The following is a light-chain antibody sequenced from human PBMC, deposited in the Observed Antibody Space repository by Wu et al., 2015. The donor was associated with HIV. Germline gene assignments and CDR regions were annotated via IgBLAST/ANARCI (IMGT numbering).Light chain of an antibody. CDR1: QSVRNNY. CDR2: GAS. CDR3: HQYGSSPRT. J-gene: IGKJ1*01. Sequence: EIVLTQSPGILSLSPGERATLSCRASQSVRNNYLAWYQQRPGQAPRLLIYGASSRATGIPDRFSGSGSGTAFTLTISRLEPGDFALYYCHQYGSSPRTFGQGTKVEVK. V-gene: IGKV3-20*01.